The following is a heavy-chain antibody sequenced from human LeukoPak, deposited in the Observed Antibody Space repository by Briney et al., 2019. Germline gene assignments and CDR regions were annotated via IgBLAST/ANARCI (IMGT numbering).Heavy chain of an antibody. J-gene: IGHJ4*02. Sequence: GGSLRLSCAASGFTFSSYGMHWVRQAPGKGLEWVAFIRYDGSKKYYADSVKGRFTISRDNSKNTLYLQMNSLRAEDAAVYYSAKELRYYDSSGYYDDYWGQGTLVTVSS. V-gene: IGHV3-30*02. D-gene: IGHD3-22*01. CDR1: GFTFSSYG. CDR3: AKELRYYDSSGYYDDY. CDR2: IRYDGSKK.